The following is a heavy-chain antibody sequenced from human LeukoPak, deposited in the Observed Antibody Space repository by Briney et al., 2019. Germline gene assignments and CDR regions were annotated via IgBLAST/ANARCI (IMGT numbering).Heavy chain of an antibody. D-gene: IGHD5-12*01. V-gene: IGHV3-66*01. CDR3: ARDSGYSSDDAY. J-gene: IGHJ4*02. Sequence: GGSLRLSCAASGFTVSSNYMSWVRQAPGKGLEWVSVIYSGGFTHYAESVKDRFTISRDNSKNTLYLQMNSLRVEDTAVYYCARDSGYSSDDAYWGQGTLVTVSS. CDR1: GFTVSSNY. CDR2: IYSGGFT.